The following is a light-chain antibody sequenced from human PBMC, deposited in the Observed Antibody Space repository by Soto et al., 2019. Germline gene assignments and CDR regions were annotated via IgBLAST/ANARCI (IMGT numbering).Light chain of an antibody. V-gene: IGKV3-15*01. CDR2: DTS. CDR1: QSVSIK. J-gene: IGKJ5*01. CDR3: QQYNKWPPIT. Sequence: EVVLTQSPATLSVSPGERATLSCRASQSVSIKLAWYKQKPGQAPRLLIYDTSTRATGIPARFCGSGSGTEFTLTTSSLQSKDFAVYYCQQYNKWPPITFGQGTRLGIK.